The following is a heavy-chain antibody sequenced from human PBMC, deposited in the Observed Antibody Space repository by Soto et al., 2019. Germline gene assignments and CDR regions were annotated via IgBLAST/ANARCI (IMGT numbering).Heavy chain of an antibody. Sequence: RGSLRLSCSASGFTFSNYDMHWVRQGPGKGLEYVSAISSNGGITDYAHSVKGRFTISRDNSKNMLYLQMSSLRVEDTALYYCVKQRGSGIIVIPPGHWGQGSLVTVSS. V-gene: IGHV3-64D*06. J-gene: IGHJ4*02. CDR2: ISSNGGIT. D-gene: IGHD3-22*01. CDR1: GFTFSNYD. CDR3: VKQRGSGIIVIPPGH.